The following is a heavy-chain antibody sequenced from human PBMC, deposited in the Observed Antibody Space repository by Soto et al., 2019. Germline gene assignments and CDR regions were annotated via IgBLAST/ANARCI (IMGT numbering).Heavy chain of an antibody. CDR3: ATGLSRRRLNYLDP. Sequence: GGSLRLSCAASGFTFSDCYMTWLRQAPGKGPECISYISFGSSFTNYADSVEGRFTISRDKAKNTLYLQMNSLRVEDTAVYYCATGLSRRRLNYLDPCGQGVLGTVSS. CDR2: ISFGSSFT. CDR1: GFTFSDCY. D-gene: IGHD2-21*01. V-gene: IGHV3-11*06. J-gene: IGHJ5*02.